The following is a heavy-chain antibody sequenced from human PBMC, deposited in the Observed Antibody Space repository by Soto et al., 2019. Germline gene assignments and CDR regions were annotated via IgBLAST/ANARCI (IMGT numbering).Heavy chain of an antibody. V-gene: IGHV3-15*07. J-gene: IGHJ5*02. Sequence: EVQLVESGGGLVKPGGSLRLSCAASGFTFSNAWMNWVRQAPGKGLEWVGRIKSKTDGGTTDYAAPVKGRFTISRDDSKNTLYLQMNSLKTEDTAVYYCTTDHKVELRFLEWSPGGRRWFDPWGQGTLVTVSS. CDR2: IKSKTDGGTT. CDR3: TTDHKVELRFLEWSPGGRRWFDP. D-gene: IGHD3-3*01. CDR1: GFTFSNAW.